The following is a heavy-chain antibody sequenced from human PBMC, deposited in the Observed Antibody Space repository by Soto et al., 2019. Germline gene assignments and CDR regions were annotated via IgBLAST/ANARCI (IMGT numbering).Heavy chain of an antibody. D-gene: IGHD5-18*01. CDR3: GSHGRNFRYNYYARDG. V-gene: IGHV5-51*01. J-gene: IGHJ6*02. CDR1: GYTFTDYC. Sequence: GEYVKIACKGSGYTFTDYCIGWVLQLPWKGLEWMGIIYPGDSGTRYSPSFQGHVTITVDKSTSTAYLQWTTLKASHTDMYYWGSHGRNFRYNYYARDGWGQGTTVTVSS. CDR2: IYPGDSGT.